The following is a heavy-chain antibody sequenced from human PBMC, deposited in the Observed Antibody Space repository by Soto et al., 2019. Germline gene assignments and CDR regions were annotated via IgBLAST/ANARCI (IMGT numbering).Heavy chain of an antibody. J-gene: IGHJ4*02. CDR2: IDPSDSYT. Sequence: PGQSLKISCMASGYSSTSYWISWVRQMPEKGLEWMGRIDPSDSYTNYSPSFQGHVTISADKSISTAYLQWRSLKASDTAMYYCARQLDYYDSSGYYYSFDYRDQGTLATAST. D-gene: IGHD3-22*01. CDR1: GYSSTSYW. CDR3: ARQLDYYDSSGYYYSFDY. V-gene: IGHV5-10-1*01.